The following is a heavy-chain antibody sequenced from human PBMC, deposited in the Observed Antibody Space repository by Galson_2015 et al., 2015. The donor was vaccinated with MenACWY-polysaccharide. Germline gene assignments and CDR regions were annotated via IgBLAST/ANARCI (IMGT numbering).Heavy chain of an antibody. V-gene: IGHV1-2*02. CDR1: GYTFTGYY. D-gene: IGHD2/OR15-2a*01. Sequence: SVKVSCKASGYTFTGYYLHWVRQAPGQGLEWLGWINPKSGGAKYAQDFQGRVTMTRDTSNGTAYMDLSRLRSDDTAVYFCARGHNRGYYYGMDVWGQGTTVTVSS. J-gene: IGHJ6*02. CDR3: ARGHNRGYYYGMDV. CDR2: INPKSGGA.